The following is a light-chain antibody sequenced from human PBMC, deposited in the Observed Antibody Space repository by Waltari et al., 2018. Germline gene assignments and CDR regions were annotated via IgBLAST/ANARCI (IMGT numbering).Light chain of an antibody. Sequence: SYELTQPPSVSVSPGQTATLSCSATKLEDKYVCWYQQKPGQSPVLVMYQDSKRPSGIPDRFSGSNSGDTATLTISGTQTLDEADYFCQTWDNTTVFGSGTRVTVL. V-gene: IGLV3-1*01. CDR3: QTWDNTTV. J-gene: IGLJ1*01. CDR2: QDS. CDR1: KLEDKY.